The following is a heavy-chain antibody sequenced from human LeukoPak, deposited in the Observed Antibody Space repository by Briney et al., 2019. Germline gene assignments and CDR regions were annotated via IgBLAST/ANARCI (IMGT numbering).Heavy chain of an antibody. CDR2: KDYSGST. V-gene: IGHV4-59*12. CDR3: ARGRRVYYYYMDV. Sequence: SETLSLTCTVSGGSISRYYWSWIRQPPGKGLEWIGYKDYSGSTNYNRSLKSRVTISVDTSKNQFSLKLSSVTAADTAVYYCARGRRVYYYYMDVWGKGTTVTVSS. J-gene: IGHJ6*03. CDR1: GGSISRYY.